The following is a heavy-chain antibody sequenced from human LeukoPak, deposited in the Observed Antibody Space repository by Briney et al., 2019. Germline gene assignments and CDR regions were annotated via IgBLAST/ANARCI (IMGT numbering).Heavy chain of an antibody. J-gene: IGHJ3*02. CDR2: IYTSGST. V-gene: IGHV4-4*07. Sequence: SEPLSLPCPVSGGPISSYYWSWIRQPAGKGRDWFGRIYTSGSTNYNPSRKSRVTISVDKSKNQFSLKLSSVTAADTAVYYCARAIITIFGVVIAHDAFDIWGQGTMVTVSS. CDR1: GGPISSYY. CDR3: ARAIITIFGVVIAHDAFDI. D-gene: IGHD3-3*01.